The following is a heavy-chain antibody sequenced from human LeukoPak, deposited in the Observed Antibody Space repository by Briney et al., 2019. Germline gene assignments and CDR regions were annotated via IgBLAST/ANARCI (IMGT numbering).Heavy chain of an antibody. Sequence: PGGSLRLSCAASGFTFSSYEMNWVRQAPGKGLEWVSYISSSGSTIYYADSVKGRFTISRDNAKNSLYLQMNSLSAEDTAVYYCARSKLWGSPAAAGTVDYWGRGTLVTVSS. CDR1: GFTFSSYE. D-gene: IGHD6-13*01. V-gene: IGHV3-48*03. J-gene: IGHJ4*02. CDR3: ARSKLWGSPAAAGTVDY. CDR2: ISSSGSTI.